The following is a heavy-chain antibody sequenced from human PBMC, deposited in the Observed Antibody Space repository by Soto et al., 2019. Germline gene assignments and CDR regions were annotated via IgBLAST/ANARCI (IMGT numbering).Heavy chain of an antibody. CDR2: ISGSGGST. D-gene: IGHD6-13*01. CDR1: GFTFGASA. V-gene: IGHV3-23*01. CDR3: AKDQGSSWYEIDY. J-gene: IGHJ4*02. Sequence: GGSLRLSCAASGFTFGASALQWVRQAPGKGLEWVSTISGSGGSTYYADSVKGRFTISRDNSKNTLYLQMNSLRAEDTAVYYCAKDQGSSWYEIDYWGQGTLVTV.